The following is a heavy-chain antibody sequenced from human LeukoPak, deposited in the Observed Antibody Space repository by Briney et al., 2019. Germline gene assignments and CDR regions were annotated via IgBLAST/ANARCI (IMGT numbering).Heavy chain of an antibody. J-gene: IGHJ4*02. CDR3: AREEMATWGIEY. V-gene: IGHV3-30*03. D-gene: IGHD5-24*01. CDR2: ISYDGSNK. Sequence: PGRSLRLSCAASGFTFSSYGMHWVRQAPGKGLEWVAVISYDGSNKYYADSVKGRFTISRDNSKNTLYLQMNSLRAEDTAVYYCAREEMATWGIEYWGQGTLVTVSS. CDR1: GFTFSSYG.